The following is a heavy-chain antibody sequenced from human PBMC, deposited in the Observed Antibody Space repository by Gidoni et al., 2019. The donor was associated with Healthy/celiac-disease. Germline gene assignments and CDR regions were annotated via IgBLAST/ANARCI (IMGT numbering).Heavy chain of an antibody. CDR3: ARGRFWSGYYVF. D-gene: IGHD3-3*01. Sequence: QVQLQHWGAGLLKPSETLSLTCAVYGGSFSGYYWSWIRQPPGKGLEWIGEINHSGSTNYNPSLKSRVTISVDTSKNQFSLKLSSVTAADSAVYYCARGRFWSGYYVFWGQGTLVTVSS. CDR2: INHSGST. V-gene: IGHV4-34*01. J-gene: IGHJ4*02. CDR1: GGSFSGYY.